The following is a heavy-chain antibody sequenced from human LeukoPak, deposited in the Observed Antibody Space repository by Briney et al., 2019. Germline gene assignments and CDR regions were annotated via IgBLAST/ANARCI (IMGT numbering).Heavy chain of an antibody. D-gene: IGHD6-13*01. J-gene: IGHJ6*03. CDR3: AVHYSSSWYTGYYYYYMDV. CDR2: INHNGST. V-gene: IGHV4-34*01. Sequence: AETLSLTCAVYGGSFSGYYWSWIRQPPGKGLEWIGDINHNGSTNYNLSLKNRVTISVDTSKNQFSPKLSSVTAADTAVYYCAVHYSSSWYTGYYYYYMDVWGKGTTVTVSS. CDR1: GGSFSGYY.